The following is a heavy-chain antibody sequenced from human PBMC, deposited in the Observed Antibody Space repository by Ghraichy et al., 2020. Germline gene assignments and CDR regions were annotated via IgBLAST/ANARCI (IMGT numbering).Heavy chain of an antibody. CDR2: IYTSGST. CDR3: ARHFYFSGSGSLNWFDP. J-gene: IGHJ5*02. V-gene: IGHV4-4*09. CDR1: GDSISRYY. D-gene: IGHD3-10*01. Sequence: SQTLSLTCSVSGDSISRYYWSWIRQPPWKGLEWIGYIYTSGSTSYNPSLKSRLTMSVDTSKNQFSLKLNSVTAADTAVYYCARHFYFSGSGSLNWFDPWGQGTLVTVSS.